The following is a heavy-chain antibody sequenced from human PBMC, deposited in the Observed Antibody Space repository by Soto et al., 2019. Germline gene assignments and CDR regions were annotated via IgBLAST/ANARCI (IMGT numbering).Heavy chain of an antibody. J-gene: IGHJ4*02. V-gene: IGHV1-69*01. CDR3: ERDLTSVSGS. D-gene: IGHD5-12*01. CDR2: IIPIFDAT. CDR1: GGTFSRHS. Sequence: QVQMVQSGAEVKKPGSSARVSCKVSGGTFSRHSISWVRQAPGQGLEWMGGIIPIFDATQYAQKFHGRLTITADESTITFHMDLSGLRPEDAAIYYWERDLTSVSGSWGQGTLVTVS.